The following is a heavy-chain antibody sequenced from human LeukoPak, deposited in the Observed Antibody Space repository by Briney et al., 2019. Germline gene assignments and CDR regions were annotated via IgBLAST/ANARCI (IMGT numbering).Heavy chain of an antibody. CDR3: ARDTPYDSSGYYPEGNYYYYYYMDV. CDR1: GFTFSSYA. Sequence: PGGSLRLSCAASGFTFSSYAMHWVRQAPGKGLEWVAVISYDGSNKYYADSVKGRFTISRDNSKNTLYLQMNSLRAEDTAVYYCARDTPYDSSGYYPEGNYYYYYYMDVWGKGTMVTVSS. J-gene: IGHJ6*03. V-gene: IGHV3-30*01. CDR2: ISYDGSNK. D-gene: IGHD3-22*01.